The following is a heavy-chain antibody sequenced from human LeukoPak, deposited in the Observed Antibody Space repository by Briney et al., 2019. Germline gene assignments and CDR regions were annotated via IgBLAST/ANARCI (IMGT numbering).Heavy chain of an antibody. Sequence: SETLSLTCTVSGGSISTYYWSWIRQPPGKGLEWIGYIYHSGSTKYNPSLKSRVTISVDTSKNQFSLKLSSVTAADAAVYYCARDGYSGNDGLWGQGTLVTVSS. CDR3: ARDGYSGNDGL. CDR2: IYHSGST. J-gene: IGHJ4*02. V-gene: IGHV4-59*01. CDR1: GGSISTYY. D-gene: IGHD5-12*01.